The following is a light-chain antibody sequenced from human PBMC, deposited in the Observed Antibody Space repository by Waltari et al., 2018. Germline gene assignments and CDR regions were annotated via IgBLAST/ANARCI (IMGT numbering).Light chain of an antibody. CDR2: KAS. CDR1: QSVSRR. J-gene: IGKJ4*01. CDR3: QQYRTYPRT. V-gene: IGKV1-5*03. Sequence: DVQMTQSPSTLTASVGDRVTITCRASQSVSRRLAWYQQTPGKAPNLLIYKASTLGGGVSARVGGSGSGAEFPLTISSLQPDDFVTYDFQQYRTYPRTFCGGTKVEI.